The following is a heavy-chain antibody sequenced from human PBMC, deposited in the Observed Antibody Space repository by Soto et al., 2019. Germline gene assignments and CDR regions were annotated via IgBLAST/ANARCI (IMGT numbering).Heavy chain of an antibody. V-gene: IGHV1-69*06. Sequence: EASVKVSCKASGGTFSSYAISWVRQAPGQGLEWMGGIIPIFGTANYAQKFQGRVTITADKSTSTAYMELSSLRSEDTAVYYCARGYDFWSYYYGMDVWGQGTTVTVSS. CDR3: ARGYDFWSYYYGMDV. CDR1: GGTFSSYA. CDR2: IIPIFGTA. J-gene: IGHJ6*02. D-gene: IGHD3-3*01.